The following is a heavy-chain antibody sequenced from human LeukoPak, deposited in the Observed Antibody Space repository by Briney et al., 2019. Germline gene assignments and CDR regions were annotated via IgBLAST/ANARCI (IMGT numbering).Heavy chain of an antibody. Sequence: GESLKISCKGSGYRFTSYWIGWVRQMPGKDLEWMGMIYPGDSDTRYSPSFEGQVTISADKSIATAYLQWSGLKASDTAMYYCARHISDCGGDCPFDYWGQGTLVTVSS. CDR2: IYPGDSDT. CDR3: ARHISDCGGDCPFDY. V-gene: IGHV5-51*01. D-gene: IGHD2-21*02. J-gene: IGHJ4*02. CDR1: GYRFTSYW.